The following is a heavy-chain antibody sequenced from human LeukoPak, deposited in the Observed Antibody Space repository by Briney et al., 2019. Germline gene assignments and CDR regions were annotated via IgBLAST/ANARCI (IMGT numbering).Heavy chain of an antibody. Sequence: PGGSLRLSCAPSGFTFTSYWKSWVRQAPGKGLEWVANIKQDGSEKYYVDSVKGRFTISRDNAKNSLNLQMNSLRAEDTAVYYCARDNWAKWELLPYFHYWGQGTLVTVSS. D-gene: IGHD1-26*01. CDR2: IKQDGSEK. CDR3: ARDNWAKWELLPYFHY. J-gene: IGHJ4*02. V-gene: IGHV3-7*01. CDR1: GFTFTSYW.